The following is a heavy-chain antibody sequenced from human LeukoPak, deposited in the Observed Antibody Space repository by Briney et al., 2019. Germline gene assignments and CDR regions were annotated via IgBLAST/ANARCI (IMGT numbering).Heavy chain of an antibody. Sequence: SETLSLTCTVSGGSVSSGSYYWSWIRQPPGKGLEWIGYIYYSGSTNYNPSLKSRVTISVDTSKSQISLKLTSVTAADTAVYYCAREGGFYRPLDYSGQGILVTVSS. D-gene: IGHD3-3*01. V-gene: IGHV4-61*01. CDR3: AREGGFYRPLDY. CDR2: IYYSGST. CDR1: GGSVSSGSYY. J-gene: IGHJ4*02.